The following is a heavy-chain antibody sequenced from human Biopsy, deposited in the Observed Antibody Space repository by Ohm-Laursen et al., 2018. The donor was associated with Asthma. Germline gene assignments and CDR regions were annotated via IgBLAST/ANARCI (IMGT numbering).Heavy chain of an antibody. CDR3: ARGLDYSGRSGFDY. CDR2: MSYDGSIK. J-gene: IGHJ4*02. D-gene: IGHD3-10*01. CDR1: GFTFSSYG. V-gene: IGHV3-33*05. Sequence: SLRLSCAASGFTFSSYGMDWVRQAPGKGLEWVALMSYDGSIKDYADSVKGRFTISRDNSMNTLYPHMNSLRVEDTAVYYCARGLDYSGRSGFDYWGQGTLVTVSS.